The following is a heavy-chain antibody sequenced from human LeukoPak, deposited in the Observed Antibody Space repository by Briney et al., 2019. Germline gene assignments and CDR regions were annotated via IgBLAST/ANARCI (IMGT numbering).Heavy chain of an antibody. Sequence: GGSLRLSCAASGFTFSNYAMSWVRQAPGKGLEWVSGISGSGDSTYYADSVKGRFTISRDNRENTLYLQMKSLRAEDTAIYYCAKRGGYGRVDYWGQGILVAVSS. V-gene: IGHV3-23*01. CDR2: ISGSGDST. CDR1: GFTFSNYA. CDR3: AKRGGYGRVDY. J-gene: IGHJ4*02. D-gene: IGHD2-15*01.